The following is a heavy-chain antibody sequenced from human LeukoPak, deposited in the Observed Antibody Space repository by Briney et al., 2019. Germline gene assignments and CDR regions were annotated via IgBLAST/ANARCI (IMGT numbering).Heavy chain of an antibody. V-gene: IGHV3-53*01. CDR2: IYSGGST. CDR1: GFTFSSYS. CDR3: ARIRYYYHRGPDSDLYYFDY. J-gene: IGHJ4*02. Sequence: GGSLRLSCAASGFTFSSYSMNWVRQAPGKGLEWVSVIYSGGSTYYADSVKGRFTISRDNSKNTLYLQMNSLRAEDTAVYYCARIRYYYHRGPDSDLYYFDYWGQGTLVTVSP. D-gene: IGHD3-22*01.